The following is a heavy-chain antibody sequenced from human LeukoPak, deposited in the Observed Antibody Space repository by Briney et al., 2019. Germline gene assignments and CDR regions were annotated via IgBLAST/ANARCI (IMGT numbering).Heavy chain of an antibody. CDR2: IYTSGST. V-gene: IGHV4-4*07. CDR1: GGSISSYY. D-gene: IGHD3-9*01. J-gene: IGHJ5*02. Sequence: SETLSLTCTVSGGSISSYYWSWIRQPAGKGLEWIGRIYTSGSTNYNPSLKSRFTMSVDTSKNQFSLKLSSVTAADTAVYYCARDYDILTGTNWFDPWGQGTLVTVSS. CDR3: ARDYDILTGTNWFDP.